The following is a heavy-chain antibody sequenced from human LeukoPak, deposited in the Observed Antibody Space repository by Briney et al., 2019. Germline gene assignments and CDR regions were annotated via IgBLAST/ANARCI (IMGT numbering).Heavy chain of an antibody. D-gene: IGHD3-16*01. J-gene: IGHJ6*03. CDR2: INPSGGST. V-gene: IGHV1-46*01. CDR3: ARVGAQRGPAVYYMDV. Sequence: ASVKVSCKASGYTFTSYYMHWVRQAPGQGLEWMGIINPSGGSTSYAQKFQGRVTMTRDTSTSTVYMELSSLRSEDTAVYYCARVGAQRGPAVYYMDVWGKGTTVTISS. CDR1: GYTFTSYY.